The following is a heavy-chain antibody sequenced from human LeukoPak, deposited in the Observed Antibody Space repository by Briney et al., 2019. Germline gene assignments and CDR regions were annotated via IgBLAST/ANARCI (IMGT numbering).Heavy chain of an antibody. J-gene: IGHJ4*02. V-gene: IGHV3-23*01. Sequence: GGSPRLSCAASGFTFSTYAMAWVRLAPGKGLEWVSTVSDSGGRTYYADSVKGRFTISRDNSKNTLFLQMDSLRAEDTAVYFCVKDLVGMSYFDYWGQGTLVTVSS. CDR3: VKDLVGMSYFDY. CDR1: GFTFSTYA. D-gene: IGHD7-27*01. CDR2: VSDSGGRT.